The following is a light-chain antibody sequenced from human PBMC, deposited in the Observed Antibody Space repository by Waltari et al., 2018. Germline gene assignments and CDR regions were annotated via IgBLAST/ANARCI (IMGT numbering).Light chain of an antibody. V-gene: IGKV3-15*01. J-gene: IGKJ1*01. CDR1: QSISNN. Sequence: EIVMTQSPATLSVSPGERATLSCRDSQSISNNLGWYQQKPGRAPRLLIYGASTRATGIPARFSGSESGTEFTLTINNMQSEDFAVYYCQQYNNWPPWTFGQGTKVEIK. CDR2: GAS. CDR3: QQYNNWPPWT.